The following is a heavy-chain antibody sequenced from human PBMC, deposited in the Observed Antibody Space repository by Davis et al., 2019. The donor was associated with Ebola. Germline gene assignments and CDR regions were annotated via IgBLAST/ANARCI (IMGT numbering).Heavy chain of an antibody. J-gene: IGHJ3*02. Sequence: GESLKISCKGSGNSFSSLWIAWVRQMPGKGLEWMGIIYTGDSDTRYSPSFRGQVTLSADNSITTAYLQWSALRASDTAMYYCATLRRTITGMDDAFDIWGQGTLVTVSS. CDR2: IYTGDSDT. D-gene: IGHD1-20*01. V-gene: IGHV5-51*01. CDR3: ATLRRTITGMDDAFDI. CDR1: GNSFSSLW.